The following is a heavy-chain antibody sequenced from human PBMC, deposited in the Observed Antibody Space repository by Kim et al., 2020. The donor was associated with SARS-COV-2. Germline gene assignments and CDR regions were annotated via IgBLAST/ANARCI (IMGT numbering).Heavy chain of an antibody. J-gene: IGHJ6*02. V-gene: IGHV4-34*01. Sequence: NPSLKSRVTITVDTSKNQFSLKLSSVTAADTAVYYCARGYYDILTSGMDVWGQGTTVTVSS. D-gene: IGHD3-9*01. CDR3: ARGYYDILTSGMDV.